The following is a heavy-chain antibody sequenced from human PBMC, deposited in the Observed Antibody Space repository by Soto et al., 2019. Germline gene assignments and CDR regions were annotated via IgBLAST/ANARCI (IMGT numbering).Heavy chain of an antibody. D-gene: IGHD2-2*01. Sequence: PGGSLRLSCAASGFTFSSYAMSWVRQAPGKGLEWVSAISGSGGSTYYADSVKGRFTISRDNSKNTLYLQMNSLRAEDTAVYYCAKDGCSSTSCYRSYYYGMDVWGQGTTVTVSS. J-gene: IGHJ6*02. CDR2: ISGSGGST. CDR3: AKDGCSSTSCYRSYYYGMDV. V-gene: IGHV3-23*01. CDR1: GFTFSSYA.